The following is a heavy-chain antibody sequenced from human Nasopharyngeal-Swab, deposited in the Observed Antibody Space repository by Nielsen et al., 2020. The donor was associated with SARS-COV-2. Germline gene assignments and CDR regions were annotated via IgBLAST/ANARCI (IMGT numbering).Heavy chain of an antibody. CDR3: ARAYYFDS. J-gene: IGHJ4*02. Sequence: GESLKISCAASGFTFSSYWMHWVRQAPGKGLVWVARIKSDGSSTSCADSVKGRFTISRDNAKNTLYLQMNSLRAEDTAVYYCARAYYFDSWGQGTLVTVSS. CDR2: IKSDGSST. V-gene: IGHV3-74*01. CDR1: GFTFSSYW.